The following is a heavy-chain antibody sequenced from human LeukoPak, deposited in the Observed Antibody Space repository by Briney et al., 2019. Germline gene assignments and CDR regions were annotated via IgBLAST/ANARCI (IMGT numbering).Heavy chain of an antibody. Sequence: GSLRLSCAASGFTFSNAWMSWVRQAPGKGLEWIGSIYYSGITYYNPSLKSRVTISIETSKNQFSLKLRSVTAADTAIYYCARARMYSSGGPGWFDPWGQGTLVTVSS. CDR3: ARARMYSSGGPGWFDP. J-gene: IGHJ5*02. D-gene: IGHD6-19*01. CDR2: IYYSGIT. CDR1: GFTFSNAW. V-gene: IGHV4-59*08.